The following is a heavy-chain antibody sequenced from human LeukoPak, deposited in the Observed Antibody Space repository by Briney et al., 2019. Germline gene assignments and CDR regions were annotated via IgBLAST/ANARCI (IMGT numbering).Heavy chain of an antibody. J-gene: IGHJ4*02. CDR3: ARSYRSGWHYFDY. CDR1: GFTFSSYG. V-gene: IGHV3-30*03. Sequence: PGGSLRLSCAASGFTFSSYGMHWVRQAPGKGLEWVAVISYDGSNKYYADSVKGRFTISRDTSKSTLYLQMNSLRAEDTAVYYCARSYRSGWHYFDYWGQGTLVIVSS. CDR2: ISYDGSNK. D-gene: IGHD6-19*01.